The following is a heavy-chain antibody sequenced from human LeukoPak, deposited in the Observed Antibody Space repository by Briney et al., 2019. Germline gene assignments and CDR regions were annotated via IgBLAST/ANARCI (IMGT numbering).Heavy chain of an antibody. D-gene: IGHD3-10*01. J-gene: IGHJ4*02. V-gene: IGHV3-23*01. CDR3: AKVGGSSMVRGVIHFDY. Sequence: PGGSLKLSCAASGSTFSSYAMSWVRQAPGKGLERVSAISGSGGSTYYADSVKGRFTISRDNSKNTLYLQMNSLRAEDTAVYYCAKVGGSSMVRGVIHFDYWGQGTLVTVSS. CDR2: ISGSGGST. CDR1: GSTFSSYA.